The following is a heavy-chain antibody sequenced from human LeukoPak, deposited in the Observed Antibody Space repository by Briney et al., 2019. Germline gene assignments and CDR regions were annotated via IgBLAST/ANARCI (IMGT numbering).Heavy chain of an antibody. J-gene: IGHJ3*01. CDR2: IRRDRSET. V-gene: IGHV3-7*01. D-gene: IGHD3-22*01. CDR3: ARDDTHYGSSGSFYDAFDV. CDR1: GFTFSNYW. Sequence: PGGSLRLSCAASGFTFSNYWMTWVRRAPGKGLEWVANIRRDRSETHYVDSVMGRFTISRDNAKNSLYLQMNSLRAEDTAVYYCARDDTHYGSSGSFYDAFDVWGQGTMVTVSS.